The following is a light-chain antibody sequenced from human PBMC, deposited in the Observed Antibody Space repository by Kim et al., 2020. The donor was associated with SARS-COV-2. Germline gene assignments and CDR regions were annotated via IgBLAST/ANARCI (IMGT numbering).Light chain of an antibody. J-gene: IGKJ4*01. CDR1: QSVSTY. CDR2: DAS. Sequence: PGERATRSCRASQSVSTYLAGYQQKPGQAPRLLIYDASNRATGIPDRFSGSGSGTDFTLTISSLESEDFAVYYCQQRSNWPPALTFGGGTKVDIK. V-gene: IGKV3-11*01. CDR3: QQRSNWPPALT.